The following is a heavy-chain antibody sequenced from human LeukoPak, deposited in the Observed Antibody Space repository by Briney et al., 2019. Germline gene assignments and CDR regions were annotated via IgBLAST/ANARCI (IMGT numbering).Heavy chain of an antibody. CDR3: ARGGKSELGTCDF. J-gene: IGHJ4*02. Sequence: ASVKVSCKASGYTFSGYYMHWVRQAPGQGLEWMGWIIPNSGGANYAQKFRGRVTMTMDTSINTAYMELSSLRSDDTAVYYCARGGKSELGTCDFWGQGTLVTVSA. CDR1: GYTFSGYY. D-gene: IGHD7-27*01. CDR2: IIPNSGGA. V-gene: IGHV1-2*02.